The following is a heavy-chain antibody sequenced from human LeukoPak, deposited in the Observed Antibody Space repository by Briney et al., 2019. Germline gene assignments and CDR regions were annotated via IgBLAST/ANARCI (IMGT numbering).Heavy chain of an antibody. CDR1: GYTFSSYA. Sequence: ASVKVSCKASGYTFSSYAMNWVRQAPGQGLEWMGWINTNTGNPTYAQGFTGRFVFSLDASVNTAYLQISSLKAEDTAMYYCARDPRLLWFGDTNKYWFDPWGQGTLVTVSS. J-gene: IGHJ5*02. D-gene: IGHD3-10*01. V-gene: IGHV7-4-1*02. CDR2: INTNTGNP. CDR3: ARDPRLLWFGDTNKYWFDP.